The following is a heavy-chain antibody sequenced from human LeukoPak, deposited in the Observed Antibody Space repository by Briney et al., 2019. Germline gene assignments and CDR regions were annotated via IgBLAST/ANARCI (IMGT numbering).Heavy chain of an antibody. CDR3: ARDRPGYDSSGYYYAPGREAFDI. CDR2: INPDGGDT. CDR1: GNSFTGYY. V-gene: IGHV1-2*02. Sequence: GASVKVSCKASGNSFTGYYIHWVRQAPGQGLEWMGWINPDGGDTNYAQKFQGRVTMTRDTSISTAYMELSRLRSDDTAVYYCARDRPGYDSSGYYYAPGREAFDIWGQGTMVTVSS. J-gene: IGHJ3*02. D-gene: IGHD3-22*01.